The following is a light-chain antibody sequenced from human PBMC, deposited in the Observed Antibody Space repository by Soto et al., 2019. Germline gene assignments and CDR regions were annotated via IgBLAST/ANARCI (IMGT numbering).Light chain of an antibody. J-gene: IGKJ5*01. Sequence: DIQRTQSPSSLSASVGDRVTIICRAGQSISSYLNWYQQKPRKAPKLLIYAASNLQSGVPSRFSGSGSGTDFTLTISSLQPEDFATYYCQQSFSIPITFGQGTRLEIK. V-gene: IGKV1-39*01. CDR3: QQSFSIPIT. CDR1: QSISSY. CDR2: AAS.